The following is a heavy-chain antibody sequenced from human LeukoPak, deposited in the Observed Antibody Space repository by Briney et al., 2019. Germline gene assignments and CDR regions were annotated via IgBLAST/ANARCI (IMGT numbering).Heavy chain of an antibody. J-gene: IGHJ4*02. D-gene: IGHD4-17*01. CDR2: ISDDGRRK. Sequence: GGSLRLSWAASGFSFISYGMHWVRQAPGKGMEWVGVISDDGRRKDYADSVKGRFTSSRDNSEDTLYLQMNSLRAEDTAVYYCAKRPSDYGDYVSYFDYWGQGTLVTVSS. CDR1: GFSFISYG. CDR3: AKRPSDYGDYVSYFDY. V-gene: IGHV3-30*18.